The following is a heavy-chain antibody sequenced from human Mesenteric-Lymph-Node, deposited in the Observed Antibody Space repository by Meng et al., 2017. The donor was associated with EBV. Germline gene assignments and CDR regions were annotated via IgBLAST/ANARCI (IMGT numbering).Heavy chain of an antibody. V-gene: IGHV4-39*07. J-gene: IGHJ4*02. Sequence: RQLAESGPVLVKPSDTLSPTCTVSGGSISSSSYYWGWIRQPPGKGLEWIGSIYYSGSTYYNPSLKSRVTISVDTSKNQFSLKLSSVTAADTAVYYCATSSLTVDYWGQGTLVTVSS. CDR3: ATSSLTVDY. CDR1: GGSISSSSYY. CDR2: IYYSGST.